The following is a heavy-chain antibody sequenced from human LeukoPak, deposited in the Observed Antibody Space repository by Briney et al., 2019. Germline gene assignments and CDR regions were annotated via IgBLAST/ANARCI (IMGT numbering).Heavy chain of an antibody. J-gene: IGHJ4*02. CDR1: GFTFSSYA. CDR3: AREMRSSSPFDY. V-gene: IGHV3-30-3*01. D-gene: IGHD6-13*01. Sequence: PAGGSLRLSCAASGFTFSSYAMHWVRQAPGKGLEWVAVISYDGSNKYYADSVKGRFTISRDNSKNTLYLQMNSLRAEDTAVYYCAREMRSSSPFDYWGQGTLVTVSS. CDR2: ISYDGSNK.